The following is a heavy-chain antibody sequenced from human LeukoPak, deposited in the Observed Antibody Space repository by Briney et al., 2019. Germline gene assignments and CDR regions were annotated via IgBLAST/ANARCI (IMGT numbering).Heavy chain of an antibody. V-gene: IGHV4-61*02. D-gene: IGHD3-16*01. Sequence: PSETLSLTCTVSGGSISSGSYYWSWIRQPAGKGLEWIGRIYTSGSTNYNPSLKSRVTISVDTSKNQFSLKLSSVTAADTAVYYCARVVGGIGVMPTFDYWGQGTLVTVSS. J-gene: IGHJ4*02. CDR2: IYTSGST. CDR1: GGSISSGSYY. CDR3: ARVVGGIGVMPTFDY.